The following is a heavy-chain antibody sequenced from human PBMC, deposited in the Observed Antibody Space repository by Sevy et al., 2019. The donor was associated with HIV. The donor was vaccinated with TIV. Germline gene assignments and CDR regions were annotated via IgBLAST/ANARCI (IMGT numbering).Heavy chain of an antibody. CDR2: ISGFNGNT. CDR1: SYTFSNYG. V-gene: IGHV1-18*01. Sequence: ASVKVSCKASSYTFSNYGITWVRQAPGQGLEWVGWISGFNGNTKYAQKFQGRVTVTTDTSTNTLYMELRSLRSDDTAVYYCARGDSSTYYGSVDYWGQGTLVTVSS. J-gene: IGHJ4*02. CDR3: ARGDSSTYYGSVDY. D-gene: IGHD6-13*01.